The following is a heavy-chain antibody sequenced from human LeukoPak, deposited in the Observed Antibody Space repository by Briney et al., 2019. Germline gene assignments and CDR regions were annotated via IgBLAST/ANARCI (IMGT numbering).Heavy chain of an antibody. CDR1: GYTFTSYG. Sequence: ASVKVSCKASGYTFTSYGISWVRQAPGQGLEWMGWISAYNGNTNYAQKLQGRVTMTTDTSTSTAYMELRSLRSDDTAVYYCARVPGYCSGGSCVHFDYWGQGTLVTVSS. CDR3: ARVPGYCSGGSCVHFDY. D-gene: IGHD2-15*01. CDR2: ISAYNGNT. J-gene: IGHJ4*02. V-gene: IGHV1-18*01.